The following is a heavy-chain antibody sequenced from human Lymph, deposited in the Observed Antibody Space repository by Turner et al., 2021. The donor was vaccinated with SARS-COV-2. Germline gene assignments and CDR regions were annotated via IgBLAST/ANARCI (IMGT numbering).Heavy chain of an antibody. J-gene: IGHJ4*02. V-gene: IGHV3-21*01. CDR3: ARDIPTTADYFDY. Sequence: EVQLVESGGGLVTPGASLSTPCAASGFTFSTYSMNWVRQAPGKVLEWISSISSSSSYIDYADSVKGRFTISRDDAKNSLYLQMNSLSAEDTAVYYCARDIPTTADYFDYWGQGTLVTVSS. CDR1: GFTFSTYS. D-gene: IGHD4-17*01. CDR2: ISSSSSYI.